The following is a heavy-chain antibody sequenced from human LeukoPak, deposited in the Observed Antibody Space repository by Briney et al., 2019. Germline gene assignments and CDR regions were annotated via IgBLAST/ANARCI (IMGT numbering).Heavy chain of an antibody. Sequence: GGSLRLSCAASGFTFSSYWMSWVRQAPGKGLEWVANINQDGSEKNYVDSVKGRFTISRDNAENSLDLQMNSLRAEDTAVYYCAGDAYCSGGSCYVYWGQGTLVTVSS. V-gene: IGHV3-7*01. CDR3: AGDAYCSGGSCYVY. D-gene: IGHD2-15*01. CDR2: INQDGSEK. J-gene: IGHJ4*02. CDR1: GFTFSSYW.